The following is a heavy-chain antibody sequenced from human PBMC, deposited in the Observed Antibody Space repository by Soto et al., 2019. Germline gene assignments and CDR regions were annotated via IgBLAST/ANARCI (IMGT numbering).Heavy chain of an antibody. CDR2: IIPIFGTA. CDR3: AREDYYGSGSYYKRDYYYGMDV. CDR1: GGTFSSYA. J-gene: IGHJ6*02. D-gene: IGHD3-10*01. V-gene: IGHV1-69*13. Sequence: EASVKVSCKASGGTFSSYAISWVRQAPGQGLEWMGGIIPIFGTANYAQKFQGRVTITADESTSTAYMELSSLRSEDTAVYYCAREDYYGSGSYYKRDYYYGMDVWGQGTTVTVSS.